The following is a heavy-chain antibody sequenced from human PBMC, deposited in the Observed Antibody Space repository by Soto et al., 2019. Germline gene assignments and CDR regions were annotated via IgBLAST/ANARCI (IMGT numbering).Heavy chain of an antibody. J-gene: IGHJ6*01. Sequence: QLQLQESGPGLVKPSETLSLTCTVSGGSISSSSYYWGWIRQPPGKGLEWIGSIYYSGSTYYNPSLKSRVTISVDTSKNQFSLKLSSVTAADTAVYYCARINYVYCSSTSCYGSGLRNYYYYGMDVW. D-gene: IGHD2-2*01. CDR1: GGSISSSSYY. CDR2: IYYSGST. CDR3: ARINYVYCSSTSCYGSGLRNYYYYGMDV. V-gene: IGHV4-39*01.